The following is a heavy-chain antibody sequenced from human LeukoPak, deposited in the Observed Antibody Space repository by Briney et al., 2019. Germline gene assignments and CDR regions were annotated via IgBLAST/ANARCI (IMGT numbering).Heavy chain of an antibody. V-gene: IGHV3-21*01. CDR2: ISSSSSYI. J-gene: IGHJ6*02. CDR3: ARGIFGVVIIRGPYYGMDV. Sequence: AGGSLRLSCAASGFTFSSYSMNWVRQAPGKGLEWVSSISSSSSYIYCADSVKGRFTISRDNAKNSLYLQMNSLRAEDTAVYYCARGIFGVVIIRGPYYGMDVWGQGTTVTVSS. D-gene: IGHD3-3*01. CDR1: GFTFSSYS.